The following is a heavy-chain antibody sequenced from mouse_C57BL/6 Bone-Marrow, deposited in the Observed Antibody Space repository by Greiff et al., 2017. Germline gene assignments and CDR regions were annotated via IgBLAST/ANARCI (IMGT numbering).Heavy chain of an antibody. CDR3: ARSGTVVGEYAMDY. J-gene: IGHJ4*01. V-gene: IGHV1-50*01. Sequence: QVQLQQPGAELVKPGASVKLSCKASGYTFTSYWMQWVKQRPGQGLEWIGEIDPSDSYTNYNQKFKGKATLTVDTSSSTAYMQLSSLTSEDSAVYYCARSGTVVGEYAMDYWGQGTSVTVSS. CDR2: IDPSDSYT. CDR1: GYTFTSYW. D-gene: IGHD1-1*01.